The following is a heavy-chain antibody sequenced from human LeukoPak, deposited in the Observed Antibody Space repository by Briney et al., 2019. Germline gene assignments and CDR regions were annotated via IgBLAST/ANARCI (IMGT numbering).Heavy chain of an antibody. V-gene: IGHV1-69*06. J-gene: IGHJ4*02. CDR3: ARDKRGVLRYFDWLSYFDY. CDR2: IIPIFGTA. CDR1: GGTFSSYA. Sequence: SVKVSCKASGGTFSSYAISWVRQAPGQGLEWMGGIIPIFGTANYAQKFQGRVTITADKSTGTAYMELSSLRSDDTAVYYCARDKRGVLRYFDWLSYFDYWGQGTLVTVSS. D-gene: IGHD3-9*01.